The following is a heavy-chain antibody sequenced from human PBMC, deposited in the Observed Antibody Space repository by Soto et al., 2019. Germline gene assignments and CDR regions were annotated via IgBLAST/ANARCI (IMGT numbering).Heavy chain of an antibody. D-gene: IGHD3-3*01. J-gene: IGHJ6*02. V-gene: IGHV3-21*01. CDR3: ARDAYYYDFWSGYDKGVYYYYGMDV. CDR2: ISSSSSYI. CDR1: GFTFSSYS. Sequence: GSLRLSCAASGFTFSSYSMNWVRQAPGKGLEWVSSISSSSSYIYYADSVKGRFTISRDNAKNSLYLQMNSLRAEDTAVYYCARDAYYYDFWSGYDKGVYYYYGMDVWGQGTTVTVSS.